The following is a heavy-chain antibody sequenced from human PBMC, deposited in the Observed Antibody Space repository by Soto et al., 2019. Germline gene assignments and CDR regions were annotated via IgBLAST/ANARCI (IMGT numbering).Heavy chain of an antibody. J-gene: IGHJ6*02. CDR1: GYSVTSYY. Sequence: GASVKVSCKASGYSVTSYYMHWVRQAPGQGLEWMGIINPNSGSTTYAQKFQGRVTTTRDTSTSTVYMELTSLTSGGTAVYYCARAGIAYCSSTTCYLYYYVMDVWGQGTTVTVSS. V-gene: IGHV1-46*01. CDR2: INPNSGST. D-gene: IGHD2-2*01. CDR3: ARAGIAYCSSTTCYLYYYVMDV.